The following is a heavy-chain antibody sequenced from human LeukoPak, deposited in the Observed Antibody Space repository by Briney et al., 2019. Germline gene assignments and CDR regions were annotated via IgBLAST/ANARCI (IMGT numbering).Heavy chain of an antibody. D-gene: IGHD3-3*01. CDR3: ARADFWSGYFPFGMEV. Sequence: SETLSLTCTVSGGSISSYYWSWIRQPAGKGLEWIGRIYTSGSTNYNPSLKRRVTISVDTSKNQFSLKLSSVTAADPAVYYCARADFWSGYFPFGMEVWGQGTTVTVSS. J-gene: IGHJ6*02. CDR2: IYTSGST. V-gene: IGHV4-4*07. CDR1: GGSISSYY.